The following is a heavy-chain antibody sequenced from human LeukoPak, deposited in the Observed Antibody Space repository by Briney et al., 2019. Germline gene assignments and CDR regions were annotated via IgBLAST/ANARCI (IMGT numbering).Heavy chain of an antibody. D-gene: IGHD3-22*01. J-gene: IGHJ5*02. Sequence: GGSLRLSCAASGFTFSSYAMSWVRQAPGKGLEWVSAISGSGGSTYYADSVKGWFTISRDNSKNTLYLQMNSLRAEDTAVYYCAKDPSYYYDSSGYSDNWFDPWGQGTLVTVSS. CDR2: ISGSGGST. CDR1: GFTFSSYA. V-gene: IGHV3-23*01. CDR3: AKDPSYYYDSSGYSDNWFDP.